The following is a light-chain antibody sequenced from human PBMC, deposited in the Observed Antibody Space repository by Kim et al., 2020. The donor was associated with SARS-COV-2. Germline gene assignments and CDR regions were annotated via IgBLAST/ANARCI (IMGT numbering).Light chain of an antibody. CDR2: GGS. V-gene: IGKV3-20*01. CDR1: QSVGSTY. Sequence: PGASATLSCRASQSVGSTYLAWYQQKPGQAPRLLIYGGSSRATGIPDRFSGSGSGTDFTLAISRLEPEDFAVYYCQQYLISPWTFGQGTKVDIK. J-gene: IGKJ1*01. CDR3: QQYLISPWT.